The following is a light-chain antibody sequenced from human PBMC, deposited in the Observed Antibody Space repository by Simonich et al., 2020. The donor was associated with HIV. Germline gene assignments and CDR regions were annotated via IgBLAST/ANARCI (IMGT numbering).Light chain of an antibody. J-gene: IGKJ3*01. CDR2: LGS. CDR1: QSLLHSNGYNF. CDR3: MQPLQTPFT. V-gene: IGKV2-28*01. Sequence: DIVMTQSPLSLPVTPGEPASISCRSSQSLLHSNGYNFLNCSLQKPGQSPQVLIYLGSNRASGVPDRFSGRGSGTDFTLKISRVEAEDVGVYYCMQPLQTPFTFGPGTKVDIK.